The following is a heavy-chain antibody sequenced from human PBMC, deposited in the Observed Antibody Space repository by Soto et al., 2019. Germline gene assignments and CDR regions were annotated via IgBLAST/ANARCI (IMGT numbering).Heavy chain of an antibody. V-gene: IGHV4-39*01. J-gene: IGHJ4*02. D-gene: IGHD6-19*01. CDR3: ARLGSSGWYQGSYFAY. Sequence: QLQLQESGPGLVKPSETLSLTCIVSGGSITRNNHYWGWIRQSPGKGLEWIGSILYSGSTNYNPSLKRRVTLSVETSKNPCSLKMSSVTAADTALYYCARLGSSGWYQGSYFAYWGQGTLVTVSS. CDR1: GGSITRNNHY. CDR2: ILYSGST.